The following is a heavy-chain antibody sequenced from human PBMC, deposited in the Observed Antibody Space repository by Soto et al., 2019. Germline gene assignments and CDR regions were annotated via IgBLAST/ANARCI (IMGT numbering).Heavy chain of an antibody. Sequence: EVQLVESGGGLVQPGRSLRLSCAASGFTFDDYAMHWVRQAPGKGLEWVSGISWNSGSIGYADSVKGRFTISRDNAKNSLYLQMNSLRAEDTALYYCAKDMGREYYYGSGSYSWALYNWFDPWGQGTLVTVSS. CDR2: ISWNSGSI. D-gene: IGHD3-10*01. V-gene: IGHV3-9*01. CDR1: GFTFDDYA. J-gene: IGHJ5*02. CDR3: AKDMGREYYYGSGSYSWALYNWFDP.